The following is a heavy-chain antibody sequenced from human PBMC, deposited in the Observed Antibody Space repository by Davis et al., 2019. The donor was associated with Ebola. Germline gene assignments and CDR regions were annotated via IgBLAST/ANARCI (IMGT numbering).Heavy chain of an antibody. J-gene: IGHJ4*02. V-gene: IGHV3-74*01. CDR1: GFTFNSYW. CDR2: INSDGSST. D-gene: IGHD3-10*01. Sequence: GESLKISCTASGFTFNSYWMHWVRQAPGKGLVWVSRINSDGSSTNYADSVKGRFTISRDNAKSTLYLQMNSLRDEDTAVYYCARGYGSGRYFDHWGQGTLVTVSS. CDR3: ARGYGSGRYFDH.